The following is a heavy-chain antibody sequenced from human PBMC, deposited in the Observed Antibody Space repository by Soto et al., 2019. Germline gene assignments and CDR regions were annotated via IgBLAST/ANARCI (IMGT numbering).Heavy chain of an antibody. D-gene: IGHD6-19*01. Sequence: GGSLRLSCAASGFTFSSYSMNWVRQAPGKGLEWVSSISSSSSYIYYADSVKGRFTISRDNAKNSLYLQMNSLRAEDTAVYYCAREVEQWIHLGRGTCYFDYWGQGTLVTVSS. J-gene: IGHJ4*02. V-gene: IGHV3-21*01. CDR3: AREVEQWIHLGRGTCYFDY. CDR2: ISSSSSYI. CDR1: GFTFSSYS.